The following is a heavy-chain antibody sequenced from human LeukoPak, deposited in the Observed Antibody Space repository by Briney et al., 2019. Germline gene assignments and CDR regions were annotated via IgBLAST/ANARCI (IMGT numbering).Heavy chain of an antibody. J-gene: IGHJ3*02. V-gene: IGHV4-59*01. Sequence: SETLSLTCTVSGGSISSYYWSWIRQPPGKGLEWIGYIYYSGSTNYNPSLKSRVTISVDTSKNQFSLKLSSVTAADTAVYYCARNPMDYDSSGSSRDAFDIWGQGTVVTVSS. D-gene: IGHD3-22*01. CDR2: IYYSGST. CDR1: GGSISSYY. CDR3: ARNPMDYDSSGSSRDAFDI.